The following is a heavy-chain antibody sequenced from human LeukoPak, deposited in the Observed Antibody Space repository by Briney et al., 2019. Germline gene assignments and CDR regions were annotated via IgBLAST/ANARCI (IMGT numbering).Heavy chain of an antibody. J-gene: IGHJ6*03. Sequence: GGSLRLSCAGSGFTFDEHAMHWVRQAPGKGLEWLSGISWNSGSIAYADSVKGRFTISRDNAKNLLFLQMSSLRAADTALYYCVKAHCSSSSCFPHYYYYMDVWGPGTTVTVSS. CDR1: GFTFDEHA. V-gene: IGHV3-9*01. CDR3: VKAHCSSSSCFPHYYYYMDV. CDR2: ISWNSGSI. D-gene: IGHD2-15*01.